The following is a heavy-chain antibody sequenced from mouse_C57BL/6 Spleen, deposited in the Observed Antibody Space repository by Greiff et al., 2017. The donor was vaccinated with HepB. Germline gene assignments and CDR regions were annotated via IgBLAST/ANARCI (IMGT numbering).Heavy chain of an antibody. J-gene: IGHJ2*01. V-gene: IGHV5-6*01. CDR1: GFTFSSYG. CDR3: ARRGGCLDY. Sequence: VQLQQSGGDLVKPGGSLKLSCAASGFTFSSYGMSWVRQTPDKRLEWVATISSGGSYTYYPDSVKGRFTISRDNAKNTLYLQMSSLKSEDTAMYYCARRGGCLDYWGPGTTLTVSS. CDR2: ISSGGSYT.